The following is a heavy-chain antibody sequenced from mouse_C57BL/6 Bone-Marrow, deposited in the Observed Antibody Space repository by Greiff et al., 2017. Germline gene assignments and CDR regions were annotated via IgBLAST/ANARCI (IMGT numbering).Heavy chain of an antibody. CDR1: GFTFTDYY. CDR3: ARWLLGYAMDV. D-gene: IGHD2-3*01. J-gene: IGHJ4*01. V-gene: IGHV7-3*01. CDR2: IRNKANGYTT. Sequence: EVKVEESGGGLVQPGGSLSLSCAASGFTFTDYYMSWVRQPPGKALQWLGFIRNKANGYTTEYSASVKGRFTISRDNSQSILYLQMNALRAEDSATYYCARWLLGYAMDVWGQGTSVTVSS.